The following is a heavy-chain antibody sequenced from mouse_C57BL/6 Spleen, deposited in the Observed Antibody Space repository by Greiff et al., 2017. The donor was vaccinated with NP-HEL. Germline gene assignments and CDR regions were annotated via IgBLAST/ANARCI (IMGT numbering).Heavy chain of an antibody. CDR1: GYAFSSSW. CDR2: IYPGDGDT. D-gene: IGHD2-4*01. V-gene: IGHV1-82*01. J-gene: IGHJ4*01. Sequence: QVQLQQSGPELVKPGASVKISCKASGYAFSSSWMNWVKQRPGKGLEWIGRIYPGDGDTNYNGKFKGKATLTADKSSSTAYMQLSSLTSEDSAVYFCARNFYDDYPYAMDYWGQGTSVTVSS. CDR3: ARNFYDDYPYAMDY.